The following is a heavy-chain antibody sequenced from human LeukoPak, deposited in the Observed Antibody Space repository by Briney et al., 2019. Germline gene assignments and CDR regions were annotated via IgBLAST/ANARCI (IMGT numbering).Heavy chain of an antibody. V-gene: IGHV3-7*01. CDR3: ARVRSGYYSDY. D-gene: IGHD3-22*01. J-gene: IGHJ4*02. Sequence: GGSLRLSCAASGFTFSNYWMSWVRQAPGKGLEWVANIKADGSEKYYVDSVKGRFTISRDNAKSSLYLQMNSLRAEDTAVFYCARVRSGYYSDYWGQGTLVTVSS. CDR2: IKADGSEK. CDR1: GFTFSNYW.